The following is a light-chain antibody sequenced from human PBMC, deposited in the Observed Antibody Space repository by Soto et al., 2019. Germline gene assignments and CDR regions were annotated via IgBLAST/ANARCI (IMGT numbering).Light chain of an antibody. Sequence: DIHVPQSPSCLAASVGDRVTITCRASQGIRNDLGWYQQKPGKAPKRLIYAASSLQSGVPSRFSGSGSGIEFTLTISSLQSEDFGVYYCQQYNHWPPITFGQGTRLEIK. V-gene: IGKV1-17*01. CDR2: AAS. CDR3: QQYNHWPPIT. J-gene: IGKJ5*01. CDR1: QGIRND.